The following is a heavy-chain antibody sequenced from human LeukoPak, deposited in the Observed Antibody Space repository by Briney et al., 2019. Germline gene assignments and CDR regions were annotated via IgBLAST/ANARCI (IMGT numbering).Heavy chain of an antibody. CDR3: ARGHPDGSGWFGYYYGMDV. Sequence: ASVKVSCKASGYTFTSYGISWVRQAPGQGLEWMGWISAYNGNTNNAQKVQGRVTMTTDTSTSTAYMELRSLRSDDTVLYYCARGHPDGSGWFGYYYGMDVWGEGSTVTVSS. J-gene: IGHJ6*01. D-gene: IGHD6-19*01. CDR2: ISAYNGNT. CDR1: GYTFTSYG. V-gene: IGHV1-18*01.